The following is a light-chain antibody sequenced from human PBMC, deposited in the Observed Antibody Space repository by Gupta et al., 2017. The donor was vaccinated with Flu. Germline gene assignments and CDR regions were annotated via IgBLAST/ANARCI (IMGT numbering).Light chain of an antibody. V-gene: IGKV1-39*01. CDR2: AAS. CDR3: QQSYGYPPT. J-gene: IGKJ1*01. Sequence: DIQMTQSPSSLSGSVGDRVTITCRASQTISIYLNWYQQKPGKAPKLLIYAASSLQSGVPSRFSCSGSGADFTLTISSLQPEDFATYYCQQSYGYPPTFGRGTKVEVK. CDR1: QTISIY.